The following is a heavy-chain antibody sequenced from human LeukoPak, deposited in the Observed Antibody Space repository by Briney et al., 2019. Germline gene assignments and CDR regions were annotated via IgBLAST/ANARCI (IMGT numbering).Heavy chain of an antibody. V-gene: IGHV3-74*01. CDR2: IYSDGGSP. Sequence: PGGSLRLSCAASGFTLSDYWMHWVRQAPGRGLVWVSRIYSDGGSPTYADSVKGRFTISRDNAKNTLYLQMNSLSVEDTAVYYCARGRGSYGWFDPWGQGTLVTDSS. J-gene: IGHJ5*02. D-gene: IGHD3-10*01. CDR1: GFTLSDYW. CDR3: ARGRGSYGWFDP.